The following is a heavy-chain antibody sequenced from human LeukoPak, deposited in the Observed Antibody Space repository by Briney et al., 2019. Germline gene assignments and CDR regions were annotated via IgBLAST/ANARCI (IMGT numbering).Heavy chain of an antibody. J-gene: IGHJ4*02. CDR3: ARDNPDFITGTTESFDY. V-gene: IGHV1-2*02. CDR1: GYTFTGYY. CDR2: INPNSGGT. D-gene: IGHD1-7*01. Sequence: GASVKVSCKASGYTFTGYYMHWVRQAPGQGLEWMGWINPNSGGTNYAQKFQGRVTMTRDTSISTAYMELSRLRSDDTAVYYCARDNPDFITGTTESFDYWGQGTLVTVSS.